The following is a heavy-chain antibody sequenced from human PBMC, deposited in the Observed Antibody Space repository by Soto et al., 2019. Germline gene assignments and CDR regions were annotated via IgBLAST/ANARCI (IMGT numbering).Heavy chain of an antibody. J-gene: IGHJ5*02. CDR3: VRGQVDCSSTSCQPRDYNWFDP. D-gene: IGHD2-2*01. CDR2: IYYSGST. V-gene: IGHV4-30-4*01. CDR1: GGSISSGDYY. Sequence: QVQLQESGPGLVKPSQTLSLTCTVSGGSISSGDYYWSWIRQPPGKGLEWIGYIYYSGSTYYNPSLKSRVTISVDTSKNQFSLKLSSVTAADTAVYYCVRGQVDCSSTSCQPRDYNWFDPWGQGTLVTVSS.